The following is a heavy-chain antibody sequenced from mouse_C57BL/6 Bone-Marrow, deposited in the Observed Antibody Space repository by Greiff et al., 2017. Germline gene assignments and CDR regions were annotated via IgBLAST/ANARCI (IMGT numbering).Heavy chain of an antibody. CDR1: GYTFTNYW. D-gene: IGHD1-1*01. Sequence: VQGVESGAELVRPGTSVKMSCKASGYTFTNYWIGWAKQRPGHGLEWIGDIYPGGGYTNYNEKFKGKATLTADKSSSTAYMQFSSLTSEDSAIYYCAREGYYYGSSYVDWDEYYFDYWGQGTTLTVSS. V-gene: IGHV1-63*01. J-gene: IGHJ2*01. CDR2: IYPGGGYT. CDR3: AREGYYYGSSYVDWDEYYFDY.